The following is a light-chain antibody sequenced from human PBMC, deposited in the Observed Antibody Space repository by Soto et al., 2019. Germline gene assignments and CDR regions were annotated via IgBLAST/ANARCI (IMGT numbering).Light chain of an antibody. CDR1: QSVSSY. J-gene: IGKJ1*01. Sequence: EIVLTQSPATLSLSPGERATLSCRASQSVSSYLAWYQQKPGQAPRLLIYDASNRATGIPARFSGSGSGTDFTLTISSLEPEDFDVYYCQQRSNWPRTFGPGTKVEIK. CDR3: QQRSNWPRT. V-gene: IGKV3-11*01. CDR2: DAS.